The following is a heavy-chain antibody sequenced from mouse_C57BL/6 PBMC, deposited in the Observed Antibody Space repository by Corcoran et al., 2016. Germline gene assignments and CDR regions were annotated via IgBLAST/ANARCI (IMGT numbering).Heavy chain of an antibody. Sequence: EVQLQQSGPVLVKPGASVKMSCKASGYTFTDYYMNWVKQSHGKSLEWIGVINPYNGGTSYNQKFKGKATLTVDKSSSTAYMELNSLTSEDSAVYYCAPYYGSSWGYFDVWGTGTTVTVSS. CDR2: INPYNGGT. CDR1: GYTFTDYY. J-gene: IGHJ1*03. CDR3: APYYGSSWGYFDV. D-gene: IGHD1-1*01. V-gene: IGHV1-19*01.